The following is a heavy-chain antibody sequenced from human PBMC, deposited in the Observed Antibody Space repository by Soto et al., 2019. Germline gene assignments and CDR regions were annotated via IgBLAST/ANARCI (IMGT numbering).Heavy chain of an antibody. V-gene: IGHV3-53*01. J-gene: IGHJ3*01. CDR2: TYTGGTT. Sequence: PGGSLRLSCAASGFSVSSRFMSWVRQAPGKGLEWVSVTYTGGTTYYADSVKGRFTISRDNSKNTLYLQVNSLRVEDTAIYYCATLPEKDGFDLWGPGTTVTVSS. CDR3: ATLPEKDGFDL. CDR1: GFSVSSRF.